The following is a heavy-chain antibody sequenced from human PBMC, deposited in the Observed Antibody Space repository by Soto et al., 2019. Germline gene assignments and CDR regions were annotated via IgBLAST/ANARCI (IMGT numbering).Heavy chain of an antibody. V-gene: IGHV3-23*01. D-gene: IGHD3-10*02. CDR2: ISGSGGST. CDR1: GFTFSSYA. CDR3: AKVSLVRGVIISYYFDY. Sequence: GGSLRLSCAASGFTFSSYAMSWVRQAPGKGLEWVSAISGSGGSTYYAESVKGRFTISRDNSKNTLYLQMNSLRAEDTAVYYCAKVSLVRGVIISYYFDYWGQGTLVTVSS. J-gene: IGHJ4*02.